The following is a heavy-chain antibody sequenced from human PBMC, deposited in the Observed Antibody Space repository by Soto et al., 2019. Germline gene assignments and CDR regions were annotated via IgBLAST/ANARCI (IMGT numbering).Heavy chain of an antibody. J-gene: IGHJ4*02. V-gene: IGHV3-15*07. CDR3: ITRYKGSY. D-gene: IGHD3-10*01. Sequence: GGSLRLSCAASGFTFSYVWMNWVRQAPGKGLEWVGRIKSKGDGGTTDYAAPVKGRFTISRDDSKNTLYLQMNGLKTEDTAMYWCITRYKGSYWGQGALVTVSS. CDR2: IKSKGDGGTT. CDR1: GFTFSYVW.